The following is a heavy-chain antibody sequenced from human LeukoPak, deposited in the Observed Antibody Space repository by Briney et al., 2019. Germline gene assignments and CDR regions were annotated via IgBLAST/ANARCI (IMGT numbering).Heavy chain of an antibody. J-gene: IGHJ4*02. D-gene: IGHD4-17*01. CDR3: TACGDYEGLADF. CDR2: IKSKADGGTT. CDR1: GFTFSNAW. V-gene: IGHV3-15*01. Sequence: GGSLRLSCAASGFTFSNAWMSWVRQAPGKGLEWVGRIKSKADGGTTDYAAPVKGRFTISRDDSKNTLYLQMNSLKIEDTAVYYCTACGDYEGLADFGGQGTVVTVS.